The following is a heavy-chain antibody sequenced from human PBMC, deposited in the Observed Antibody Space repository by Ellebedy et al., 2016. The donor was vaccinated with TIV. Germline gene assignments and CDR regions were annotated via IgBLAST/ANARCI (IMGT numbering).Heavy chain of an antibody. CDR2: IDPNTCGT. Sequence: AASVKVSCKASGYTFTGYYMHWVRQPPGQGLEWMGRIDPNTCGTNYAQKFQGRVTMTRETSISTAYMELTRLRSDDTVVYYSARGVDYGMDVWGQGTTVTVSS. CDR3: ARGVDYGMDV. V-gene: IGHV1-2*05. CDR1: GYTFTGYY. J-gene: IGHJ6*02.